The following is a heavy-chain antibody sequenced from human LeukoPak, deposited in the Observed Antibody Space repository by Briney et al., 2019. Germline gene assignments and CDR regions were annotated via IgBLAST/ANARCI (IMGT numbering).Heavy chain of an antibody. CDR3: ARGRRHCNSTSCYQEDY. Sequence: SETLSLTCTVSGGSISSATYYWSWIRQPAGKGLEWIGHMYTSGSTNYNPSLKSRVTISVDTSKNRSSLKLNSVTASDTAVYYCARGRRHCNSTSCYQEDYWGQGTLVTVSA. CDR2: MYTSGST. J-gene: IGHJ4*02. CDR1: GGSISSATYY. D-gene: IGHD2-2*01. V-gene: IGHV4-61*09.